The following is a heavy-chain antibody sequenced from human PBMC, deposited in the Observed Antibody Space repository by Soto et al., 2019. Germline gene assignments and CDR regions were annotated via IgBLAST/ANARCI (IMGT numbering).Heavy chain of an antibody. CDR1: GGSVSSYY. D-gene: IGHD3-3*01. Sequence: SETLSLTCTVSGGSVSSYYWTWIRQPPGKGLEWIGYTYYSGSTNHNPSLKSRVTISVDTSKNQFSLKLSSVTAADTAVYYCARVNDFWTGYYSTNWFDPWGQGTLVTVSS. V-gene: IGHV4-59*02. CDR2: TYYSGST. J-gene: IGHJ5*02. CDR3: ARVNDFWTGYYSTNWFDP.